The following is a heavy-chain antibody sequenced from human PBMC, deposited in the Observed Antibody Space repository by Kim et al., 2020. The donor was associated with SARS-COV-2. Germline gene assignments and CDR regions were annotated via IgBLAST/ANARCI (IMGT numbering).Heavy chain of an antibody. CDR1: GYSFTSYW. D-gene: IGHD2-15*01. J-gene: IGHJ4*02. CDR3: ARSLEPVVVAEGFGY. Sequence: GESLKISCKGSGYSFTSYWIGWVRQMPGKGLEWMGIIYPGDSDTRYSPSFQGQVTISADKSISTAYLQWSSLKASDTAMYYCARSLEPVVVAEGFGYWGQGTLVTVSS. CDR2: IYPGDSDT. V-gene: IGHV5-51*01.